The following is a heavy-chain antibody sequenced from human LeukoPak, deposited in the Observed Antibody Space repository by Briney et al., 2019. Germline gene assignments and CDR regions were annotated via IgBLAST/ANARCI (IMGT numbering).Heavy chain of an antibody. CDR3: ARRHSSGWFYY. D-gene: IGHD6-19*01. Sequence: MPSETLSLTCTVSGYSISNGYYWDWIRQPPGRGLEWIGNIYRSGSTSYNPSLKSRVAISVDTSKNQFSPKVNSVTAADTAVYYCARRHSSGWFYYWGQGTLVTVSS. CDR2: IYRSGST. V-gene: IGHV4-38-2*02. J-gene: IGHJ4*02. CDR1: GYSISNGYY.